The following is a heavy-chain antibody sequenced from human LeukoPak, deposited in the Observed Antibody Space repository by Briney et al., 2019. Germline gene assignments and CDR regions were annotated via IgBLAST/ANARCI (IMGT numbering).Heavy chain of an antibody. J-gene: IGHJ4*02. Sequence: GASVKVSCKASGYTFTGYSMHWVRQAPGQGLEWMGWINPNSGGTNYAQKFQGRVTMTRDTSISTAYMELSRLRSDDTAVYYCAREYYYGSGSLDYWGQGTLVTVSS. V-gene: IGHV1-2*02. CDR2: INPNSGGT. D-gene: IGHD3-10*01. CDR3: AREYYYGSGSLDY. CDR1: GYTFTGYS.